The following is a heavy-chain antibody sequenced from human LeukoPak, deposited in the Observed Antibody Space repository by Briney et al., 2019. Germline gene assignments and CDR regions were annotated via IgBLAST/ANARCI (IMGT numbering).Heavy chain of an antibody. CDR3: AREGVVKGYFDY. Sequence: SETLSLTCTVSGGSISSYYWNWVRQPPGKRLEWIGYIYYSGSTNYNPSLKSRVTISLDTSKDQFSLKLSSVTAADTAVYYCAREGVVKGYFDYWGQGTLVTVSS. V-gene: IGHV4-59*01. CDR2: IYYSGST. D-gene: IGHD3-3*01. J-gene: IGHJ4*02. CDR1: GGSISSYY.